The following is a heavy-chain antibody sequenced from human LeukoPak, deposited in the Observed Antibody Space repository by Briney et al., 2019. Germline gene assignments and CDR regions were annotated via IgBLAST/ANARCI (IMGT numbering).Heavy chain of an antibody. CDR3: AKAALTYYYDSSGYYLGY. CDR2: ISGSGGST. D-gene: IGHD3-22*01. J-gene: IGHJ4*02. Sequence: GGSLRLSCAASGFTFSSYWMSWVRQAPGKGLEWVSAISGSGGSTYYADSVKGRFTISRDNSKDTLYLQMNSLRAEDTAVYYCAKAALTYYYDSSGYYLGYWGQGTLVTVSS. CDR1: GFTFSSYW. V-gene: IGHV3-23*01.